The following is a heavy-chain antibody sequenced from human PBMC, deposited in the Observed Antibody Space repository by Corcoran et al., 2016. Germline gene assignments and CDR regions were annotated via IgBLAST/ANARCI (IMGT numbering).Heavy chain of an antibody. Sequence: EVQLVESGGGLVQPGRSLRLSCTASEFTFGAYGMGWFRQAPGKGLEWVAFIRSKIYGGAPEYAASVRDRFSVSRDDSTSIAYLQMNNLTTDDTALYYCARGRTEAGAKYYFDYWGQGSLVTVSS. D-gene: IGHD1-26*01. CDR2: IRSKIYGGAP. CDR1: EFTFGAYG. V-gene: IGHV3-49*03. J-gene: IGHJ4*02. CDR3: ARGRTEAGAKYYFDY.